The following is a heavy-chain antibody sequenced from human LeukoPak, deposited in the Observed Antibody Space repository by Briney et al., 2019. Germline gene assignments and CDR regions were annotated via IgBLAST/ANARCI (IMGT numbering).Heavy chain of an antibody. D-gene: IGHD1-1*01. CDR1: GYSISSGYY. Sequence: SETLSLTCTVSGYSISSGYYWGWIRQPPGKGLEWIGSIYHSGTTFYNPSLKSRVNISVDTSRNQFSLKLSSVTAADTAFYYCARANWNDPFDNWGQGTLVTVSS. V-gene: IGHV4-38-2*02. J-gene: IGHJ4*02. CDR2: IYHSGTT. CDR3: ARANWNDPFDN.